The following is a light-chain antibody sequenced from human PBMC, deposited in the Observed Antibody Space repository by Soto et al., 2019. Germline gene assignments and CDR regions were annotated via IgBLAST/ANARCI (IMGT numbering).Light chain of an antibody. Sequence: EIVLTQSPGTLSLSPGERATLSCRASQSVSSSYLSWYQQKPGQAPRLLIYVASSRATGIPDRFSGSGSGTDFTLTISRLDPEDFAVYYCQQYGSSPPDTFGQGTKLEIK. CDR1: QSVSSSY. V-gene: IGKV3-20*01. CDR3: QQYGSSPPDT. CDR2: VAS. J-gene: IGKJ2*01.